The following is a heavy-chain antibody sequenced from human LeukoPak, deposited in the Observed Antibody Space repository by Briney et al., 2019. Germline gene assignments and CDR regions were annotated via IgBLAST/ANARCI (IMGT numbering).Heavy chain of an antibody. D-gene: IGHD3-10*01. Sequence: PGGSLRLSCAASGFTVSSNYMSWVRQAPGKGLEWVSVIYSGGSTYYADSVKGRFTISRDNSKNTLYLQMNSLRAEDTAVYYCARGMVRGVIISPSLIQHWGQGTLVTVSS. CDR1: GFTVSSNY. V-gene: IGHV3-66*01. CDR3: ARGMVRGVIISPSLIQH. J-gene: IGHJ1*01. CDR2: IYSGGST.